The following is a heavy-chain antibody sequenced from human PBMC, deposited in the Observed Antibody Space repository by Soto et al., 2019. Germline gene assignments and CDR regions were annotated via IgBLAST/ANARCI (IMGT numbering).Heavy chain of an antibody. V-gene: IGHV3-73*01. CDR3: SRDDSDWFFN. D-gene: IGHD3-9*01. J-gene: IGHJ4*02. CDR2: IGSKGETYAT. Sequence: GGSLRLSCAASGFNFSSHGMHRVRQAPGKGLEWLGRIGSKGETYATTYAASVKGRFTISRDDSKKTAYLQMNNLESEDTAVYYCSRDDSDWFFNWGRGTLVTVSS. CDR1: GFNFSSHG.